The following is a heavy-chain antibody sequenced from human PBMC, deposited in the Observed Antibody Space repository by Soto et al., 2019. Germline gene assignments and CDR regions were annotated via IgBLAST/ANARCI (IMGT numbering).Heavy chain of an antibody. J-gene: IGHJ3*01. V-gene: IGHV4-4*07. CDR3: ARGLGFCSIPISYRGLFDL. D-gene: IGHD2-21*01. CDR1: GGSIRSSY. Sequence: PSETLSLTCTVSGGSIRSSYWSWIRQPAGKGLEWIGRFYNNGITNYNPSLKSRVTMSVDTSNNQFSLKLSSVTAADTAIYFCARGLGFCSIPISYRGLFDLWAKGTRATVSS. CDR2: FYNNGIT.